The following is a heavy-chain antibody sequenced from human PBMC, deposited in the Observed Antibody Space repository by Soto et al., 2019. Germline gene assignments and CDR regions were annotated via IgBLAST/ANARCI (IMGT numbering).Heavy chain of an antibody. Sequence: EVQLVESGGGLVKPGVSLRLSCAASGFNFSSYSMNCVRQAPGKGLEWVSSISSSSRYIYYEDSVKGRFTISRDNAKNSLYLQMNSRRGEDTAVYYCARDASMIVVDSARNYYYYGMDVWGQGTTVTVSS. CDR2: ISSSSRYI. V-gene: IGHV3-21*01. J-gene: IGHJ6*02. D-gene: IGHD3-22*01. CDR1: GFNFSSYS. CDR3: ARDASMIVVDSARNYYYYGMDV.